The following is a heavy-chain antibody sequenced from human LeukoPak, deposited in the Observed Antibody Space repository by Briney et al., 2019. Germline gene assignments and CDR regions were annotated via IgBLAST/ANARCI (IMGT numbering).Heavy chain of an antibody. CDR3: ARMDYYDSSGYPPVDI. Sequence: GRSLRLSCAASGFTFSDYYMSWIRQAPGKGLEWVSYISSSGSTIYYADSVRGRFTISRDNAKNSLYLQMNSLRAEDTAVYYCARMDYYDSSGYPPVDIWGQGTMVTVSS. CDR1: GFTFSDYY. D-gene: IGHD3-22*01. V-gene: IGHV3-11*04. J-gene: IGHJ3*02. CDR2: ISSSGSTI.